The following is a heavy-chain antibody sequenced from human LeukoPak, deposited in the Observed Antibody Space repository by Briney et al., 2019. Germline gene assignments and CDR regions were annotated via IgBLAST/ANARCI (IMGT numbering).Heavy chain of an antibody. CDR1: GGTFSSYA. CDR3: ARGSGYDLYAYFDY. D-gene: IGHD5-12*01. J-gene: IGHJ4*02. V-gene: IGHV1-69*13. Sequence: ASVKVSCKASGGTFSSYAISWVRQAPGQGLEWMGGIIPIFGTANYAQKFQGRVTITADESTSTAHMELSSLRSEDTAVYYCARGSGYDLYAYFDYWGQGTLVTVSS. CDR2: IIPIFGTA.